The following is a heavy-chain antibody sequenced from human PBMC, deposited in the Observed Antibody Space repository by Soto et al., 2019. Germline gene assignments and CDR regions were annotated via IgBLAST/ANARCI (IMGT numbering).Heavy chain of an antibody. CDR2: IYYSGST. Sequence: QVQLQESGPGLVKPSETLSLTCTVSGGSISSYYWSWIRQPPGKGLEWIGYIYYSGSTNYNPSLKSRVTISVDTSKNQFSLKLSSVTAADTAVYYCARVHSLLTKRITMVRARDEKGAFDIWGQGTMVTVSS. V-gene: IGHV4-59*01. CDR1: GGSISSYY. J-gene: IGHJ3*02. CDR3: ARVHSLLTKRITMVRARDEKGAFDI. D-gene: IGHD3-10*01.